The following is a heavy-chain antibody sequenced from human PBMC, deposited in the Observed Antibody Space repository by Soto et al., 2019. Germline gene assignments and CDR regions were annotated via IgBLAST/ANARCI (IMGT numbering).Heavy chain of an antibody. CDR2: IYYSGST. Sequence: QVQLQESGPGLVKPSQTLSLTCTVSGGSISSGGYYWSWIRQHPGKGLEWIGYIYYSGSTYYNPSLKSRVTISVDTSKNHFYLKLSSVTAADTAVYYCARGLLWFGELLYYFDYWGQGTLVTVSS. CDR1: GGSISSGGYY. CDR3: ARGLLWFGELLYYFDY. D-gene: IGHD3-10*01. V-gene: IGHV4-31*03. J-gene: IGHJ4*02.